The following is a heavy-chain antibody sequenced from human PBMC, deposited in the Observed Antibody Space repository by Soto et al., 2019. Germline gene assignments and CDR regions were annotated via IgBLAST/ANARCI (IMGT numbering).Heavy chain of an antibody. CDR2: IHHSGRT. J-gene: IGHJ5*02. V-gene: IGHV4-4*02. D-gene: IGHD3-16*01. Sequence: QVQLQESGPGLVKASGTLSLTCAVSGGSISSSNWWIWVRQPPGKGLEWIGEIHHSGRTNYNPSLKSRITISIDKSKNQLSLRLSSVTAADTAVYYCARVDFGGWNWFDPWGQGTLVTVSS. CDR1: GGSISSSNW. CDR3: ARVDFGGWNWFDP.